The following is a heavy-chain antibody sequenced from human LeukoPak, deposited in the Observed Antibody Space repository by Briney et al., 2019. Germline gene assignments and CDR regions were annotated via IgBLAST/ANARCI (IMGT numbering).Heavy chain of an antibody. CDR2: MYTSGST. V-gene: IGHV4-4*09. Sequence: SETLSLTCTVSGDSVSSSHWSWIRQPPGKGLEWIGYMYTSGSTNYNPSLKTRVTLSTDTSRNQLSLRLRSLTAADTAVYYCARLVFFDYISAVTEVSFYYMDAWGKGTTVIVSS. D-gene: IGHD6-25*01. CDR1: GDSVSSSH. CDR3: ARLVFFDYISAVTEVSFYYMDA. J-gene: IGHJ6*03.